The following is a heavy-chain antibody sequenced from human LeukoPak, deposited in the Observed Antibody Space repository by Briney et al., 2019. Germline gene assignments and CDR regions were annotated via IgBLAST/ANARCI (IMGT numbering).Heavy chain of an antibody. J-gene: IGHJ4*02. CDR2: IYRSGST. V-gene: IGHV3-66*01. Sequence: GGSLRLSCAASGFTVSSNYMSWIRQAPGKGLEWVSVIYRSGSTHYADSVKDRFIISRDNSKNTLYLQVNSLRAEDTAVYYCARDLRLTWVGGQGTLVTVSS. CDR1: GFTVSSNY. CDR3: ARDLRLTWV. D-gene: IGHD2-15*01.